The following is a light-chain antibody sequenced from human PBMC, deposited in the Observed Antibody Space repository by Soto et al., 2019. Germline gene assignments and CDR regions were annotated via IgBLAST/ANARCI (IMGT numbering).Light chain of an antibody. J-gene: IGLJ2*01. CDR3: ATWDDSLSGVV. CDR2: RDI. CDR1: RSNIGSNY. V-gene: IGLV1-47*01. Sequence: QSVLTQPPSASGTPGQRVTISCSGSRSNIGSNYVYWYQQLPGTAPTLLIYRDIQQPSGVPDRFSGSKSGTSASLAISGLRSEDEADYYCATWDDSLSGVVFGGGTKLTVL.